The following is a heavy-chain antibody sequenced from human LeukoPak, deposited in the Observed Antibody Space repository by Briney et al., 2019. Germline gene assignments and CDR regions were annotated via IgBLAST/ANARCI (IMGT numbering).Heavy chain of an antibody. CDR3: ARGYTIFGVVTYNWFDP. Sequence: ASVKVSCKASGGTFSSYAYSWVRQAPGQGLEWMGRIIPILGIANYAQKFQGRVTITADESTSTAYMELSSLRSEDTAVYYCARGYTIFGVVTYNWFDPWGQGTLVTVSS. D-gene: IGHD3-3*01. CDR2: IIPILGIA. J-gene: IGHJ5*02. V-gene: IGHV1-69*04. CDR1: GGTFSSYA.